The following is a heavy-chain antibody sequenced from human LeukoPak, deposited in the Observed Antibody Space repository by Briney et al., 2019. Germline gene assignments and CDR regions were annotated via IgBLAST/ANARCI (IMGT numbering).Heavy chain of an antibody. CDR2: IYYSGST. J-gene: IGHJ4*02. D-gene: IGHD3-22*01. CDR3: ARWNYYDSSYFDY. V-gene: IGHV4-30-4*01. Sequence: SETLSLTCTVSGGSISSGDYYWSWIRQPPGKGLEWIGYIYYSGSTYYNPSLKSRVTISVDTSKNQFSLKLSSVTAADTAVYYCARWNYYDSSYFDYWGQGTLVTASS. CDR1: GGSISSGDYY.